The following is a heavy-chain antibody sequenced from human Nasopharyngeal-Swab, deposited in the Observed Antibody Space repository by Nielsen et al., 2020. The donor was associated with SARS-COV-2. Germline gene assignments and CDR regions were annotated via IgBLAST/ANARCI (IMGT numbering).Heavy chain of an antibody. J-gene: IGHJ6*02. CDR1: GYSLTSYW. D-gene: IGHD4-11*01. CDR3: ARLATVTTNYYYYGMDV. V-gene: IGHV5-51*01. CDR2: IYPGDPDT. Sequence: GESRKISCKGSGYSLTSYWIGRGRQKPGKGLEWMGIIYPGDPDTRYSPSFQGQVTISADKSISTAYLQWSSLKASDTAMYYCARLATVTTNYYYYGMDVWGQGTTVTVSS.